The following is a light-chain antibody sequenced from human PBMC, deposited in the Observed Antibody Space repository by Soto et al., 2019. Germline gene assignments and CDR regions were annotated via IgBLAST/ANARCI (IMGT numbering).Light chain of an antibody. CDR2: SNN. J-gene: IGLJ3*02. Sequence: QSVLTQPPSVSGAPGQRVTISCTGSSSNIGAGYDVHWYQQLRGTAPKLLIYSNNNRPSGVPDRFSGSKSGTSASLAITGLQAEDEADYYCQSFDSSLSGWVFGGGTKLTVL. CDR3: QSFDSSLSGWV. CDR1: SSNIGAGYD. V-gene: IGLV1-40*01.